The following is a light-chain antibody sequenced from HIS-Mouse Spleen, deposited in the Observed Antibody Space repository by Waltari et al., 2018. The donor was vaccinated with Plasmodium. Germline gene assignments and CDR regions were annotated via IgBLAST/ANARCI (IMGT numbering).Light chain of an antibody. Sequence: QSALTQPRSVSGSPGQSVTIPCTGTSSDVGAYNYVSWYQQHTVKAPKLRIYEVSKRPSGVPDRFSGSKSGNTASLPISGLQAEDEADYYCCSYAGSYTWVFGGGTKLTVL. V-gene: IGLV2-11*01. CDR3: CSYAGSYTWV. J-gene: IGLJ2*01. CDR1: SSDVGAYNY. CDR2: EVS.